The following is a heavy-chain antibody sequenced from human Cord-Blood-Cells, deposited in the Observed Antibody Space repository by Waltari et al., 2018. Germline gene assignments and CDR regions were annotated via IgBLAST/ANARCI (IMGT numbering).Heavy chain of an antibody. CDR3: ARPHSSSDAFDI. D-gene: IGHD6-6*01. Sequence: QLQLQESGPGLVKPSETLSLTCTVSGGSISSSSYYWGWIRQPPGKGLEWIGSIYYSGSTYHNPSLKSRVTISVDTSKNQFSLKLSSVTAADTAVYYCARPHSSSDAFDIWGQGTMVTVSS. CDR1: GGSISSSSYY. J-gene: IGHJ3*02. V-gene: IGHV4-39*01. CDR2: IYYSGST.